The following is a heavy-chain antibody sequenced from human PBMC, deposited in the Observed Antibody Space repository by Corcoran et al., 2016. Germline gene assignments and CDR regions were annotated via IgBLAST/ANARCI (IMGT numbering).Heavy chain of an antibody. J-gene: IGHJ4*02. D-gene: IGHD3-22*01. Sequence: QLQLQESGAGLEKPSETLSLTCTVSGGSISSSSYYWGWIRQPPGQGREWIGSIYYSGSTYYNPSLKSRVTISVDTSKNQFSLKLISETAADTAVYYCARVTFNYYDSCEDYWGQGTLVTVSS. CDR2: IYYSGST. CDR1: GGSISSSSYY. CDR3: ARVTFNYYDSCEDY. V-gene: IGHV4-39*07.